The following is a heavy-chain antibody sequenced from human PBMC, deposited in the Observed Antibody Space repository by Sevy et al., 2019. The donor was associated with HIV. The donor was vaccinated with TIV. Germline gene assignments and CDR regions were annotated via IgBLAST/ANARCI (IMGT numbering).Heavy chain of an antibody. V-gene: IGHV3-30*04. CDR3: ARDLISGSYSQSLDY. J-gene: IGHJ4*02. CDR2: ISSDGNSQ. CDR1: VFTFSSHA. Sequence: GGSLRLSCAASVFTFSSHAMHWVRQAPGKGLDWVAVISSDGNSQYSADSVKGRFTISRDNSKNTLYLQMDSLRVEDTAVYYCARDLISGSYSQSLDYWGQGTLVTVSS. D-gene: IGHD1-26*01.